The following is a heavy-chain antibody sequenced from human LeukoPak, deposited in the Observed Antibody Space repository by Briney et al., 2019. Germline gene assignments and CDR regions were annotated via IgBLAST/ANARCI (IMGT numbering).Heavy chain of an antibody. CDR2: INPNSGGT. Sequence: ASVNVSCKASGYTFTGYFLHWVRQAPGQGLEWMGWINPNSGGTNYAQKFEGRVTMTRDTSISTAYMELSGLRSDDTAVYYCARDVDSSSWFDYWGQGTLVTVSS. V-gene: IGHV1-2*02. J-gene: IGHJ4*02. CDR1: GYTFTGYF. D-gene: IGHD6-13*01. CDR3: ARDVDSSSWFDY.